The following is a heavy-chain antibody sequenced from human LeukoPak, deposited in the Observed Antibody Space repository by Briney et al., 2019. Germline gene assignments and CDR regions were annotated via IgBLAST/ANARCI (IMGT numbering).Heavy chain of an antibody. V-gene: IGHV1-46*03. Sequence: ASVKVSCKASGYTFTSYYMHWVRQAPGQGLEWMGIINPSGGSTSYAQKFQGRVTMTRDTSTSTVYMELNSLRSEDTAVYYCARDLYGEQWLNPFDYWGQGTLVTVSS. CDR3: ARDLYGEQWLNPFDY. CDR1: GYTFTSYY. CDR2: INPSGGST. D-gene: IGHD6-19*01. J-gene: IGHJ4*02.